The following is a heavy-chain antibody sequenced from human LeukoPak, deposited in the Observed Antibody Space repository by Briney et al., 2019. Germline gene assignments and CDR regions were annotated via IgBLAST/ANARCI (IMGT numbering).Heavy chain of an antibody. CDR3: TTYYDSGGYRFDY. D-gene: IGHD3-22*01. Sequence: SETLSLTCVVSGGSISARNWWSWVRQPPGKGLEWIGEIYYRGNTNYNPSLKSRVSISVDRSRNQFSLKLSSVTAADTAVYYCTTYYDSGGYRFDYWGQGILVTVSP. CDR1: GGSISARNW. CDR2: IYYRGNT. V-gene: IGHV4-4*02. J-gene: IGHJ4*02.